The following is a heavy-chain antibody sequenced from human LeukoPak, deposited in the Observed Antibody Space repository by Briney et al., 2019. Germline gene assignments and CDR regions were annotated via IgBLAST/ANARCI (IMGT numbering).Heavy chain of an antibody. Sequence: ASVKVSCKASGYTFTSYYMHWVRQAPGQGLEWMGRINPNSGGTNYAQKFQGRVTMTRDTSISTAYMELSRLRSDDTAVYYCARTLGYCSSTSCYEDYWGQGTLVTVSS. CDR1: GYTFTSYY. CDR3: ARTLGYCSSTSCYEDY. J-gene: IGHJ4*02. CDR2: INPNSGGT. D-gene: IGHD2-2*01. V-gene: IGHV1-2*06.